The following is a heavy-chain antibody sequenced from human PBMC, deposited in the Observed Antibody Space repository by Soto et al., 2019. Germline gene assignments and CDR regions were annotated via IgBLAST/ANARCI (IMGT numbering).Heavy chain of an antibody. D-gene: IGHD3-3*01. CDR3: ARAITIFGVVYAGGWFDP. CDR2: IYHSGST. V-gene: IGHV4-30-2*01. Sequence: QLQLQESGSGLVKPSQTLSLTCAVSGGSISSGGYSWSWIRQPPGKGLEWIGYIYHSGSTYYNPSLNSRVTISVDRSKNQFSLKLSSVTAADTAVYYCARAITIFGVVYAGGWFDPWGQGTLVTVSS. CDR1: GGSISSGGYS. J-gene: IGHJ5*02.